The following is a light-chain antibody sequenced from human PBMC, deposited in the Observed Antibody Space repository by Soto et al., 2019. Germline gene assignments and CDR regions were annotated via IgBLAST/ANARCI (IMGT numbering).Light chain of an antibody. CDR3: QHRSNWPPIT. V-gene: IGKV3-11*01. Sequence: IVLTQSPATLSLSPGERATLSCRANQSVSIYLAWYQQKPGQAPRLLIYDSSNRAAGIPARFSARGSGTDFTLFISNLEPEDSAVYYCQHRSNWPPITFGQGTRLEIK. CDR2: DSS. CDR1: QSVSIY. J-gene: IGKJ5*01.